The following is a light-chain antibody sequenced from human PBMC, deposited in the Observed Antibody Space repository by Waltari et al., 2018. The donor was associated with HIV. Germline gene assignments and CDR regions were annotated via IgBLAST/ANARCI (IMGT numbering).Light chain of an antibody. V-gene: IGLV2-14*03. Sequence: QSALTQPASVSGSPGQSITISCTGTSSDVGGYNYVSWYQQHPGKAPKLMIYHVSNRPSGVSNRFSGSKSGNTASLTISGLQAEDEADYYCTSYTSSNTLVIFGGGTKLTAL. CDR1: SSDVGGYNY. CDR3: TSYTSSNTLVI. CDR2: HVS. J-gene: IGLJ2*01.